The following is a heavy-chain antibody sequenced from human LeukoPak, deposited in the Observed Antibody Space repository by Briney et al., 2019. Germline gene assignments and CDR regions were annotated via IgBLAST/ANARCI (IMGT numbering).Heavy chain of an antibody. Sequence: GGSLRLSCVGSGFSFSEYSMNWVRQSPGKGLVWISYITSRSAFTYFAGSVKGRFTISRDDARNSVYLHLNALRVDDTAVYYCARDLTSAYWSPGGYYYYMDVWGKGTAVTVSS. D-gene: IGHD3-16*01. CDR3: ARDLTSAYWSPGGYYYYMDV. CDR1: GFSFSEYS. CDR2: ITSRSAFT. V-gene: IGHV3-48*01. J-gene: IGHJ6*03.